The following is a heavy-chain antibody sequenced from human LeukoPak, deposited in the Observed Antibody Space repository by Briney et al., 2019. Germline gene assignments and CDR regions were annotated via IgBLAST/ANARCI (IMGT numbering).Heavy chain of an antibody. Sequence: SETLSLTCTVSGGSISSSSYYWGWIRQPPGTGLEWIGSIYYSGSTYYNPSLKSRVTISVDTSKNQFSLKLSSVTAADTAVYYCAREGKYSSSSVWFDPWGQGTLVTVSS. V-gene: IGHV4-39*01. CDR1: GGSISSSSYY. J-gene: IGHJ5*02. CDR2: IYYSGST. D-gene: IGHD6-6*01. CDR3: AREGKYSSSSVWFDP.